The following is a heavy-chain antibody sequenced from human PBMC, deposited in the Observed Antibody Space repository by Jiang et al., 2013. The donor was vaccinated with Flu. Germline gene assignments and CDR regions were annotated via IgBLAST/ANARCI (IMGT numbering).Heavy chain of an antibody. V-gene: IGHV3-9*01. CDR1: GFTFEDYA. CDR3: ARDIVRAATSPTYFDH. CDR2: VTWNSGGI. J-gene: IGHJ4*01. D-gene: IGHD2-2*01. Sequence: VQLLESGGGLIQPGGSLRLSCVASGFTFEDYAMHWVRQAPGKGLEWVSGVTWNSGGIAYADSVGGRFTISRDNAKNSLYLQMNSLTTEDTALYFCARDIVRAATSPTYFDH.